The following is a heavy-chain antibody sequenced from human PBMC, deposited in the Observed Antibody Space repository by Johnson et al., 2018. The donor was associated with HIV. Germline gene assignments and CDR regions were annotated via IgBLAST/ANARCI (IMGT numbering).Heavy chain of an antibody. J-gene: IGHJ3*02. CDR1: GFTFSSYG. Sequence: QVQLVESGGGVVQPGGSLRLSCAASGFTFSSYGMHWVRQAPGKGLEWVAVISYDGSNKYYADSVKGRFTISRDNSKNTLYLQMNSLRAEDTAVYYCAKDKSKAVESWGQGTMGTVSS. CDR3: AKDKSKAVES. V-gene: IGHV3-30*18. CDR2: ISYDGSNK.